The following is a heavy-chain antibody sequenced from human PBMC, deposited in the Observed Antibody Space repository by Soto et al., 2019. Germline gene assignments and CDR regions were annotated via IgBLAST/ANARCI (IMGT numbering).Heavy chain of an antibody. Sequence: GGSLRLSCAATGFSFSDYGMHWVRQAPGKGLEWLAVISYDGSSEYSADSVKGRFIISRDNSKKTVYLQMKSLRTEDTAVYFCAKSYYDFWTGYASSYYYGLDVWGQGTMVTVSS. CDR1: GFSFSDYG. CDR2: ISYDGSSE. CDR3: AKSYYDFWTGYASSYYYGLDV. D-gene: IGHD3-3*01. V-gene: IGHV3-30*18. J-gene: IGHJ6*02.